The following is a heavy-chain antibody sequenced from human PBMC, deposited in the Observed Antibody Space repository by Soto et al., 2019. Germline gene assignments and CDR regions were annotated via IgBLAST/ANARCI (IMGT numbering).Heavy chain of an antibody. CDR3: ARASGIWFGELCSLDP. Sequence: QVTLKESGPVLVNRTETLTLTCTVSGFSLSNARMGVSWIRQPPRKALEWLAHIFSNDEKYDSTSLNSRLTISKNNSNSQMVITMTNMDPVHTPTYYCARASGIWFGELCSLDPWVQEPLVTVSS. V-gene: IGHV2-26*01. J-gene: IGHJ5*02. D-gene: IGHD3-10*01. CDR2: IFSNDEK. CDR1: GFSLSNARMG.